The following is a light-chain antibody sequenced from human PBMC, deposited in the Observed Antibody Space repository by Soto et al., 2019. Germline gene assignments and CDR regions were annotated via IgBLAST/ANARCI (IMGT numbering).Light chain of an antibody. Sequence: QSVLTQPASVSGSPGQSITISCTGTSSDVGGYNYVSWYQQHPGKAPKLMIYDVSNRPSGVSNLFSGSKSGNTASLTISGLQAEDEADYYCSSYTSSIWVFGGGTKLTVL. CDR2: DVS. CDR1: SSDVGGYNY. V-gene: IGLV2-14*01. CDR3: SSYTSSIWV. J-gene: IGLJ2*01.